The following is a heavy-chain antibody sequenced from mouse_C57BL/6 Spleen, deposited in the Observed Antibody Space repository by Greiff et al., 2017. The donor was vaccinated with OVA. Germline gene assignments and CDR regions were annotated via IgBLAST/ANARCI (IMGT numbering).Heavy chain of an antibody. CDR2: IDPETGGT. D-gene: IGHD1-1*01. Sequence: QVQLKESGAELVRPGASVTLSCKASGYTFTDYEMHWVKQTPVHGLEWIGAIDPETGGTAYNQKFKGKAILTADKSSSTAYMELRSLTSEDSAVYYCTKKGIYYYGSSPYAMDYWGQGTSVTVSS. J-gene: IGHJ4*01. CDR3: TKKGIYYYGSSPYAMDY. CDR1: GYTFTDYE. V-gene: IGHV1-15*01.